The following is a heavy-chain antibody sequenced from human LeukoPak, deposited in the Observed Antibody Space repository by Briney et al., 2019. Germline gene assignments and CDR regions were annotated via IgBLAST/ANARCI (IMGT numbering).Heavy chain of an antibody. CDR3: ATDGAGFDT. J-gene: IGHJ5*02. Sequence: GGSLRLSCAAAGFTFNDYYMSWIRHAPGKGLEWLSYINIGGTNTHYADSVKGRFTISRDNATKSLYLEMNNLRAEDTAVYYCATDGAGFDTWGQGVLVTVSS. CDR1: GFTFNDYY. V-gene: IGHV3-11*01. CDR2: INIGGTNT.